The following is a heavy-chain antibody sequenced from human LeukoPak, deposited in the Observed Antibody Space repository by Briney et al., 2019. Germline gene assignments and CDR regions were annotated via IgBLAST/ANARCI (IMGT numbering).Heavy chain of an antibody. Sequence: PGRSLRLSCAASGLSFSDYGMHWVRQAPGKGLEWVAVIWSDGSNKYYADSVKGRFTISRDNSKSTLYLQMNTLRADDTAVYFCASAAGPFDHWGQGTLVTVSS. V-gene: IGHV3-33*01. D-gene: IGHD6-13*01. CDR1: GLSFSDYG. J-gene: IGHJ4*02. CDR2: IWSDGSNK. CDR3: ASAAGPFDH.